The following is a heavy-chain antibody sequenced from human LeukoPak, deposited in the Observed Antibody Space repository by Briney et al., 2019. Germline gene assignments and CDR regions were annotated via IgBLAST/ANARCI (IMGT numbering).Heavy chain of an antibody. CDR1: GFTFSSYS. CDR3: ARDRRNWSGGQIGFDP. D-gene: IGHD3-10*01. CDR2: ISSSSSSI. V-gene: IGHV3-48*01. Sequence: PGGSLRLSCAASGFTFSSYSMSWVRQAPGKGLEWVSSISSSSSSIYYADSVKGRFTISRDNAKNSLYLQMNSLRAEDTAVYYCARDRRNWSGGQIGFDPWGQGTMVTVSS. J-gene: IGHJ5*02.